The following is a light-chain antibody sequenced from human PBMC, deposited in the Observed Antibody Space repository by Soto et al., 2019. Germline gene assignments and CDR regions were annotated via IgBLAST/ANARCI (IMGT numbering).Light chain of an antibody. J-gene: IGLJ1*01. CDR2: DVS. V-gene: IGLV2-14*01. CDR3: SSYTDSSTRV. CDR1: SSDVGGYNY. Sequence: QSVLTQPASVSGSPGQSITISCTGTSSDVGGYNYVSWYQQHPGKAPKLMIYDVSNRPSGVSNRISGSKSGNTASLTISGLQAEDEADYFCSSYTDSSTRVFGTGTKVTVL.